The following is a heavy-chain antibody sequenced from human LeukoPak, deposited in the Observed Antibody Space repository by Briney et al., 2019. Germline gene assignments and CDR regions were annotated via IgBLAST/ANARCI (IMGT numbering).Heavy chain of an antibody. D-gene: IGHD2-15*01. CDR3: ARRGTGYCSGGSCSGGGYFDL. V-gene: IGHV5-51*01. CDR1: GYSFASYW. J-gene: IGHJ2*01. Sequence: GESLKISCQGSGYSFASYWIGWVRQMPGKGLEWMGIVYPGDSGSRYSPSFQGQVTISADKSISTAYLQWSSLKASDTAMYYCARRGTGYCSGGSCSGGGYFDLWGRGTLVTVSS. CDR2: VYPGDSGS.